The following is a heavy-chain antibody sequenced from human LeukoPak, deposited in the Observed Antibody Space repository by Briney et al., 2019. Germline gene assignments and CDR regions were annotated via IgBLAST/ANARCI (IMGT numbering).Heavy chain of an antibody. CDR2: IYYSGST. CDR3: ARGAVVVAATLEGYYYYYYGMDV. CDR1: GGSISSGGYY. V-gene: IGHV4-31*03. J-gene: IGHJ6*02. D-gene: IGHD2-15*01. Sequence: PSETLSLTCTVSGGSISSGGYYWSWIRQPPGKGLEWIGYIYYSGSTYYNPSLKSRVTISVDTSKNQFSLKLSSVAAADTAVYYCARGAVVVAATLEGYYYYYYGMDVWGQGTTVTVSS.